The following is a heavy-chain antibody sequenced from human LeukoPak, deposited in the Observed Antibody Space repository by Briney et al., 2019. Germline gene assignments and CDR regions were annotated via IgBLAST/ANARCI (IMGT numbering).Heavy chain of an antibody. V-gene: IGHV3-23*01. J-gene: IGHJ4*02. Sequence: PGGSLRLSCAASGFTFSSYGMSWVRQAPGKGLEWASTISGSAYNTYYADSVKGRFTVSRDNSANTLYLQMNSLRADDTALYYCAKHSGSYFIYYVDSWGQGTLVTVSS. D-gene: IGHD1-26*01. CDR3: AKHSGSYFIYYVDS. CDR2: ISGSAYNT. CDR1: GFTFSSYG.